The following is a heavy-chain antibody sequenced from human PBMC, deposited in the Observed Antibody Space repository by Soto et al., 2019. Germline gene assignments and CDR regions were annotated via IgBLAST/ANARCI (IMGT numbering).Heavy chain of an antibody. CDR1: GGSFSGYY. Sequence: SETLSLTCAVYGGSFSGYYWSWIRQPAGKGLEWIGEINHSGSTNYNPSLKSRVTISVDTSKNQFSLKLSSVTAADTAVYYCATARRGITMRAWGQGTLVTVSS. V-gene: IGHV4-34*01. J-gene: IGHJ5*02. CDR2: INHSGST. CDR3: ATARRGITMRA. D-gene: IGHD3-10*01.